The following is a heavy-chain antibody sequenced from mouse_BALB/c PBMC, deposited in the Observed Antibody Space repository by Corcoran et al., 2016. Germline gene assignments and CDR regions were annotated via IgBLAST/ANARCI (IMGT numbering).Heavy chain of an antibody. CDR3: ATLLRPFDY. D-gene: IGHD1-2*01. Sequence: DIQLQESGPGLVKPSQSLYLTCSVTGYSITSGYYWNWIQQFPGNKLEWLGYISYDGSNNYKPSLKNPISITRDTSKNKFFLKLNSVTTDDTATYYCATLLRPFDYWGQGTTLTVSS. V-gene: IGHV3-6*02. CDR2: ISYDGSN. J-gene: IGHJ2*01. CDR1: GYSITSGYY.